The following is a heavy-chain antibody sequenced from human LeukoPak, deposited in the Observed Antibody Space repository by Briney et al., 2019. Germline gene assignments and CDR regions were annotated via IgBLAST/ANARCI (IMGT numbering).Heavy chain of an antibody. J-gene: IGHJ4*02. Sequence: PSQTLSLTCTVSGGSISSGGYYWSWIRQHPGKGLEWIGHIHYSGSTYYNPSLKSRVTMSVDTSKSQFSLKLSSMTAADTAVYYCARDEGYYFDYWGQGTLVTVSS. V-gene: IGHV4-31*03. CDR3: ARDEGYYFDY. CDR1: GGSISSGGYY. CDR2: IHYSGST.